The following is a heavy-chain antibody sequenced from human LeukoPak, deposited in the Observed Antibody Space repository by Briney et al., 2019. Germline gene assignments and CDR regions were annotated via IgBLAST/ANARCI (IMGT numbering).Heavy chain of an antibody. CDR1: GFIVSSHY. Sequence: GGSLRLSCAASGFIVSSHYMNWVRQAPGKGLEWVSVIYSGGSTFYADSVKGRFTISRDNSKNTLYLQMNSLRAEDTAVYYCAKFRGYSYGPIGYWGQGTLVTVSS. V-gene: IGHV3-53*01. CDR3: AKFRGYSYGPIGY. CDR2: IYSGGST. D-gene: IGHD5-18*01. J-gene: IGHJ4*02.